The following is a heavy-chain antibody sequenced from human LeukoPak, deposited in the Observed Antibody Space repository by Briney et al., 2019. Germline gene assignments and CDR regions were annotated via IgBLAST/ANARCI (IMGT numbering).Heavy chain of an antibody. V-gene: IGHV2-70*04. CDR3: ARDSINYSGYFDY. CDR1: GFSLSTTGMR. CDR2: IDWDDDK. D-gene: IGHD3-22*01. J-gene: IGHJ4*02. Sequence: SGPALVRPTQTLTLTCTFSGFSLSTTGMRVSWIRQPPGKALEWLARIDWDDDKFYSTSLKTRLTVSKDTSKNQVVLTMTNIDPVDTATYYCARDSINYSGYFDYWGQGTLVTVSS.